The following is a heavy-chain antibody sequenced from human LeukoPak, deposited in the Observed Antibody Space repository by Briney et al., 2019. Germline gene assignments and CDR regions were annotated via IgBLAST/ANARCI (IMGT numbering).Heavy chain of an antibody. J-gene: IGHJ5*02. V-gene: IGHV3-33*01. CDR1: GFNFRSYG. Sequence: GRSLRLSCAASGFNFRSYGMHWVRQAPGKGLEWVAIIWYDGSDKYYADSVKGRFTISRDNSKNTLYLQMNSLRVEDTAVYYCAGVSGNYPNSWFDPWGQGTLVTVSS. CDR2: IWYDGSDK. CDR3: AGVSGNYPNSWFDP. D-gene: IGHD1-26*01.